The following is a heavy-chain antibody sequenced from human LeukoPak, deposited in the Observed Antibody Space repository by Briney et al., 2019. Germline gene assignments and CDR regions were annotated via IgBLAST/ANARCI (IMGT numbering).Heavy chain of an antibody. J-gene: IGHJ6*02. CDR3: ARKGKLAYYGMDV. CDR2: ISSSGSTI. Sequence: LRLSCAGSGFTXXDYYMNWIRQAPGKGLEWVSYISSSGSTIYYADSVKGRFTSSRDNTKNSLFLQMNTLRAEDTAVYYCARKGKLAYYGMDVWGHGTTVTVSS. V-gene: IGHV3-11*01. D-gene: IGHD4-23*01. CDR1: GFTXXDYY.